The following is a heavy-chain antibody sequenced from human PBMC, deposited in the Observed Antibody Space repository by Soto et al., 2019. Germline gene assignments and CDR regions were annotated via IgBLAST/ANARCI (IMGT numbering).Heavy chain of an antibody. J-gene: IGHJ4*02. Sequence: SETLSLTCTVSGGSISSYYWSWIRQPPGKGLEWIGNVHYSGSTNYNPSLKSRVTISVDTSKNQFSLKLSSVTAADTAVYYCARADVEYYGSGVVYWGQGTLVTVSS. V-gene: IGHV4-59*01. CDR2: VHYSGST. D-gene: IGHD3-10*01. CDR1: GGSISSYY. CDR3: ARADVEYYGSGVVY.